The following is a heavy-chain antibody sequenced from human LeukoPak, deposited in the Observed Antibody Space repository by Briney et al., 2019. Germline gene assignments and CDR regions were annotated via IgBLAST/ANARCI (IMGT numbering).Heavy chain of an antibody. D-gene: IGHD1-26*01. CDR1: GFTFSSYL. V-gene: IGHV3-7*01. CDR2: IKQDGSEK. J-gene: IGHJ4*02. Sequence: GGSLRLSCAASGFTFSSYLMSWVRQAPGKGLEWVANIKQDGSEKYYVDSVKGRFTISRDNAKNSLYLQMNSLRAEDTAVYYCARAKDSAFDYWGQGTLVTVSS. CDR3: ARAKDSAFDY.